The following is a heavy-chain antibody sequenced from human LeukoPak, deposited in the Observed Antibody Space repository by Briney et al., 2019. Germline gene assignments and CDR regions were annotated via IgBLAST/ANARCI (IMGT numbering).Heavy chain of an antibody. D-gene: IGHD6-19*01. J-gene: IGHJ4*02. V-gene: IGHV3-9*01. CDR1: GFPFDDYA. CDR3: ALAVAGARFDY. Sequence: PGGSLRLSCAASGFPFDDYAMHWVRQAPGKGLEWVSGISWNSGSIGYADSVKGRFTISRDNAKNSLYLQMNSLRAEDTALYYCALAVAGARFDYWGQGTLVTVSS. CDR2: ISWNSGSI.